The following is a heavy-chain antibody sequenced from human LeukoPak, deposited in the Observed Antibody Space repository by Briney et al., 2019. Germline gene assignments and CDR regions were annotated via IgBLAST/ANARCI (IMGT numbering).Heavy chain of an antibody. CDR2: ISSSSNTI. Sequence: GGSLRLSCAASGFTFSTYSMTWVRQAPGKGLEWVSYISSSSNTIYYADSVKGRFTISRDNAKNSLYLQMNSLRAEDTAVYYCARDKAVTTEVTQHFQHWGQGTLVTVST. V-gene: IGHV3-48*01. J-gene: IGHJ1*01. CDR3: ARDKAVTTEVTQHFQH. CDR1: GFTFSTYS. D-gene: IGHD4-23*01.